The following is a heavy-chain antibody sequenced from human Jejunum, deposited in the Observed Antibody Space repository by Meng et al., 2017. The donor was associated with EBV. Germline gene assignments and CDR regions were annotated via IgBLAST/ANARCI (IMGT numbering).Heavy chain of an antibody. CDR2: VNPSPVDT. Sequence: QVDLVKLGGEVKKPGASVKKSCKTSGYTFTNYYMHWVRQAPGQGLEWVGMVNPSPVDTNYARKFQGRVTMTSDTSTSTVHMELNSLKSDDTAVYYCARGLDSSTPGTDWGQGTLVTVSS. D-gene: IGHD6-13*01. V-gene: IGHV1-46*01. CDR3: ARGLDSSTPGTD. J-gene: IGHJ4*02. CDR1: GYTFTNYY.